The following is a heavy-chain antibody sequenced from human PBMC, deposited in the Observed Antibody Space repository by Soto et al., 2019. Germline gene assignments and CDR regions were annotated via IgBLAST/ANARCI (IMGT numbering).Heavy chain of an antibody. Sequence: GGSLRLSCAASGFTFSSYSMNWVRQAPGKGLEWLSSISSSSSYIYYADSVKGRFTISRDNAKNSLYLQMNSLRAEDTAVYYCARDKFCSSTSCYNRTNNPNTFDYWGQGTLVTVSS. D-gene: IGHD2-2*02. CDR1: GFTFSSYS. J-gene: IGHJ4*02. V-gene: IGHV3-21*01. CDR3: ARDKFCSSTSCYNRTNNPNTFDY. CDR2: ISSSSSYI.